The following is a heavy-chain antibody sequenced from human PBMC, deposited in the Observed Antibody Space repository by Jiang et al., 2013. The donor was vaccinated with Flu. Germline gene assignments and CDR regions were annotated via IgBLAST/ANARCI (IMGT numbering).Heavy chain of an antibody. CDR2: IYYSGST. J-gene: IGHJ4*02. CDR3: ARVGGEQWLESPRFDY. CDR1: GGSVSSGSYY. V-gene: IGHV4-61*01. D-gene: IGHD6-19*01. Sequence: GPGLVKPSETLSLTCTVSGGSVSSGSYYWSWIRQPPGKGLEWIGYIYYSGSTNYNPSLKSRVTISVDTSKNQFSLKLSSVTAADTAVYYCARVGGEQWLESPRFDYWGQGTLVTVSS.